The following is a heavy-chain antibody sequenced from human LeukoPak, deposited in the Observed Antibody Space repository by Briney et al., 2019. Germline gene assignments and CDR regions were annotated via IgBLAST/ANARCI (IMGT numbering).Heavy chain of an antibody. Sequence: GESLKISCKGSGYSFTSYWIGWVRQMPGKGLEWMGIIYPGDSDTRYSPSFQGQVTISADKSISTAYLQWSSLKASDTAMYYCARLRDNWHDVNWFDPWGQGTLVTVSS. CDR2: IYPGDSDT. D-gene: IGHD1-1*01. V-gene: IGHV5-51*01. CDR3: ARLRDNWHDVNWFDP. J-gene: IGHJ5*02. CDR1: GYSFTSYW.